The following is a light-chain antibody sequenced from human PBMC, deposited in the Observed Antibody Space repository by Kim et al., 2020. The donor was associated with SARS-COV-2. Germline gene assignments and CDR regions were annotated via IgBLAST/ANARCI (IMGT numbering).Light chain of an antibody. J-gene: IGLJ1*01. Sequence: SYELTQPHSVSVFPGQTASITCSGDKLGDKYASWYQQKSGQSPVLVIYQDNKRPSGIPERFSGSNSGNTATLTISGTQAMDEADYYCQAWDSSTYVFGPGTEVTVL. CDR3: QAWDSSTYV. CDR2: QDN. V-gene: IGLV3-1*01. CDR1: KLGDKY.